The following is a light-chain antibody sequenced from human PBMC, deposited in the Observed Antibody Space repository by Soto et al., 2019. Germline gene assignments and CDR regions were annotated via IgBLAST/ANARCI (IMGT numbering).Light chain of an antibody. CDR3: QHYNDYVVGT. CDR2: HVS. J-gene: IGKJ1*01. V-gene: IGKV1-5*01. Sequence: DIQITQSPSTLSASVVDRVTITCRASQSINNWLAWYQPKPGKAPNLLIYHVSSLGSGVPSRFSGSGSGTEFSRAISSLQPDDFATYYCQHYNDYVVGTFGQGTKVEIK. CDR1: QSINNW.